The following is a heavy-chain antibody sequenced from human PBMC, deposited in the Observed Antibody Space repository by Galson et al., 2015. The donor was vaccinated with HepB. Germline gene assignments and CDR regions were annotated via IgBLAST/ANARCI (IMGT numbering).Heavy chain of an antibody. CDR2: ISSSGSTI. Sequence: SLRLSCAASGFTFSDYYMSWIRQAPGKGLEWVSYISSSGSTIYYADSVKGRFTISRDNAKNSLYLQMNSLRAEDTAVYYCASRGAAAGTRTDYWGQGTLVTVSS. J-gene: IGHJ4*02. CDR3: ASRGAAAGTRTDY. V-gene: IGHV3-11*01. CDR1: GFTFSDYY. D-gene: IGHD6-13*01.